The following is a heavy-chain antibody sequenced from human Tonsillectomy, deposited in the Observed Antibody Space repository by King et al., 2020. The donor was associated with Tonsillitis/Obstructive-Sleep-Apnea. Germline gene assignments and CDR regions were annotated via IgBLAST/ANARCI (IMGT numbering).Heavy chain of an antibody. CDR1: GDSVSSGSFY. J-gene: IGHJ5*02. D-gene: IGHD1-26*01. CDR2: INDSGNT. CDR3: ARDLRSATYSEGWFDP. Sequence: VQLQESGPGLVKSSETLSLTCSVSGDSVSSGSFYWSWIRQPPGKGLEWMGYINDSGNTKYNPSLRSRVTISVDTSKNQFSLKFSSVTAADTAVYYCARDLRSATYSEGWFDPWGQGTLVTVSS. V-gene: IGHV4-61*01.